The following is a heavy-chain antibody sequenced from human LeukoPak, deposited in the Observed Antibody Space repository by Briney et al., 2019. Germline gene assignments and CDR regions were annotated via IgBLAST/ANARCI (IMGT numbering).Heavy chain of an antibody. Sequence: ASVKVSCKASGYTLTSYDINWVRQDTGQGLEWMGWMNPNSGSTGYAQKFQGRVTITRNTSISTAYMELSGLRSEDTAVYYCARGRSTGYPYYFEYWGQGTLVTVPS. CDR3: ARGRSTGYPYYFEY. CDR1: GYTLTSYD. V-gene: IGHV1-8*03. D-gene: IGHD5-12*01. J-gene: IGHJ4*02. CDR2: MNPNSGST.